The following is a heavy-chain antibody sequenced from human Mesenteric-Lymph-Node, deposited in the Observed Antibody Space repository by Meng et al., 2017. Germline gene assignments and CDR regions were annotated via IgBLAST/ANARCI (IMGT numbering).Heavy chain of an antibody. CDR1: GGSFSGYY. J-gene: IGHJ4*02. CDR3: ARDLGYSYGSEWDH. D-gene: IGHD3-10*01. V-gene: IGHV4-34*01. Sequence: SETLSLTCAVYGGSFSGYYWSWIRQPPGKGLEWIGEINHSGSTNYNPSLKSRVTISVDTSKNQFSLKLSSVTAADTAVYYCARDLGYSYGSEWDHWGQGTLVTVSS. CDR2: INHSGST.